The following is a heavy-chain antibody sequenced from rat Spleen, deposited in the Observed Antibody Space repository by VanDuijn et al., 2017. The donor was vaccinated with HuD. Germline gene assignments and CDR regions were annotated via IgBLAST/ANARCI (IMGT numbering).Heavy chain of an antibody. CDR3: ASFYDGSYYYGMDA. Sequence: EVQLVESGGGLVQPGRSLKLSCAASGFIFSTNDMAWVRQAPTKGLEWVATISYDGSSTYYRDSVKGSFTISRDNAKSTLYLQMDSLRSEDTATYYCASFYDGSYYYGMDAWGQGASVTVSS. D-gene: IGHD1-12*02. CDR2: ISYDGSST. CDR1: GFIFSTND. J-gene: IGHJ4*01. V-gene: IGHV5-29*01.